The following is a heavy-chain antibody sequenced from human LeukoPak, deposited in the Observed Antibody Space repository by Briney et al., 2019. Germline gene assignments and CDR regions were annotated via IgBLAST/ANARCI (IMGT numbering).Heavy chain of an antibody. CDR2: ISYDGSNK. CDR3: AKDSPVGAFDI. V-gene: IGHV3-30*04. J-gene: IGHJ3*02. CDR1: GFTFSSYA. Sequence: PGGSLRLSCAASGFTFSSYAMHWVRQAPGKELEWVAVISYDGSNKYYADSVKGRFTISRGNSKNTLYLQMNSLRAEDTAVYYCAKDSPVGAFDIWGQGTMVTVSS. D-gene: IGHD1-26*01.